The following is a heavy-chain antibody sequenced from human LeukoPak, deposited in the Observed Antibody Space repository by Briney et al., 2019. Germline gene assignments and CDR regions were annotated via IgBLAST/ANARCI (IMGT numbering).Heavy chain of an antibody. CDR3: ARIAVDIVATGCAFDI. Sequence: ASVKVSCKASGYTFTSYGISWVRQAPGQGLEWMGWISAYNGNTNYAQKLQGRVTMTTDTSTSTAYMELRSLRSDDTAVYYCARIAVDIVATGCAFDIWGQGTVVTVSS. CDR1: GYTFTSYG. D-gene: IGHD5-12*01. V-gene: IGHV1-18*01. J-gene: IGHJ3*02. CDR2: ISAYNGNT.